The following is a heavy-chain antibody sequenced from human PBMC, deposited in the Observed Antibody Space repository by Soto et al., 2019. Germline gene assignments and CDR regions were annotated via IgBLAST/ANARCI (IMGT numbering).Heavy chain of an antibody. CDR2: ISADNGNT. V-gene: IGHV1-3*01. Sequence: ASVKVSCKASGYTFTSYAMHWVRQAPGQRLEWMGWISADNGNTNYSQKFQGRVTMTTDTSTSTAYMELRSLRSDDTAVYYCARGRQQSYSSSWYYKGAFDIWGQGTMVTVSS. CDR3: ARGRQQSYSSSWYYKGAFDI. D-gene: IGHD6-13*01. CDR1: GYTFTSYA. J-gene: IGHJ3*02.